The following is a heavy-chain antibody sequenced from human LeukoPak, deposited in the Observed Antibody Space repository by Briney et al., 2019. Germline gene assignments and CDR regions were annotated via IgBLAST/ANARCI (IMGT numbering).Heavy chain of an antibody. CDR3: ASASTTVTTHYYYYMDV. D-gene: IGHD4-17*01. J-gene: IGHJ6*03. CDR1: GYTFTSYG. Sequence: ASVKVSCKASGYTFTSYGISWVRQAPGQGLEWMGWMNPNSGNTGYAQKFQGRVTMTRNTSISTAYMELSSLRSEDTAVYYCASASTTVTTHYYYYMDVWGKGTTVTISS. V-gene: IGHV1-8*02. CDR2: MNPNSGNT.